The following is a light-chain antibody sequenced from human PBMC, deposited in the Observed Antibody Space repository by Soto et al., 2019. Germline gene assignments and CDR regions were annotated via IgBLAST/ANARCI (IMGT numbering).Light chain of an antibody. J-gene: IGLJ2*01. CDR1: SSDIGGYNY. Sequence: QSALTQPASVSGSPGQSITISCTGTSSDIGGYNYVSWYQHHPGKAPKLRIYDVSNRPSGVSNRFSGSKSGNTASLTISGLQADDEADYYCSSYTSSSPPVFGGGTKLTVL. CDR3: SSYTSSSPPV. CDR2: DVS. V-gene: IGLV2-14*03.